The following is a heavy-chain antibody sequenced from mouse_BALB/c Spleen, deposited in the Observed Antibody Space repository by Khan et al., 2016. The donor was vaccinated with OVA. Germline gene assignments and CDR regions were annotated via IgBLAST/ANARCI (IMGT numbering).Heavy chain of an antibody. CDR2: ISSGGDYT. Sequence: EVQLQESGGDLVKPGGSLKLSCAASGFTFSSYSMSWVRQTPDKRLEWVATISSGGDYTYYPDSVKGRFIISRDNAKNTLYLQMSSLKSEDTAMYYCASHLTGSFAYWGQGTLVTVSA. D-gene: IGHD4-1*01. CDR1: GFTFSSYS. CDR3: ASHLTGSFAY. J-gene: IGHJ3*01. V-gene: IGHV5-6*01.